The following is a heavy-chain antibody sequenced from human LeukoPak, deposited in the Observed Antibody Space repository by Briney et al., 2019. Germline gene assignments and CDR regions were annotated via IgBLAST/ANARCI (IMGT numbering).Heavy chain of an antibody. J-gene: IGHJ4*02. D-gene: IGHD3-22*01. CDR1: GFTFSSYS. CDR2: ISSSSSYI. CDR3: ARDGYDSSGYYPDY. Sequence: GGFLRLSCAASGFTFSSYSMNWVRQAPGKGLEWVSSISSSSSYIYYADSVKGRFTISRDNAKNSLYLQMNSLRAEDTAVYHCARDGYDSSGYYPDYWGQGTLVTVSS. V-gene: IGHV3-21*01.